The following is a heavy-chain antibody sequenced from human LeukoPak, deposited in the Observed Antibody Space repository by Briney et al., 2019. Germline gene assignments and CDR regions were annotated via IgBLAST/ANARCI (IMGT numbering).Heavy chain of an antibody. Sequence: GGSLRLSCAASGFIFSTYAMHWVRQAPGKGLEHFSAITSNGGSTYYANSVKGRFTISRDNSKNTLYLQMGSLRPEDMAVYYCAGDLEPWSFDYWGQGTLVTVSS. CDR1: GFIFSTYA. CDR2: ITSNGGST. CDR3: AGDLEPWSFDY. V-gene: IGHV3-64*01. J-gene: IGHJ4*02. D-gene: IGHD3-3*01.